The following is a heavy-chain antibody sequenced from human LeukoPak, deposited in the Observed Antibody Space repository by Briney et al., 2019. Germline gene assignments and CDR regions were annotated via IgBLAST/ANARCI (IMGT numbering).Heavy chain of an antibody. V-gene: IGHV3-7*01. CDR1: GYTFTTYG. CDR3: ARLGGSGWYVY. D-gene: IGHD6-19*01. CDR2: IKQVGGEK. J-gene: IGHJ4*02. Sequence: SCKASGYTFTTYGISWVRQAPGQGLEWVGKIKQVGGEKYYAETLKGRFTISTDKAKNSLYLQMNSLRAEDTAVYYCARLGGSGWYVYWGQGTLVTVSS.